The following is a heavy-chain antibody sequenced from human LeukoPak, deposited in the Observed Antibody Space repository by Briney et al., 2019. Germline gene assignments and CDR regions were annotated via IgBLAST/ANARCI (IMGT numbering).Heavy chain of an antibody. CDR1: GYTFTGYY. CDR2: INPNSGGT. J-gene: IGHJ4*02. Sequence: GASVKVSCKASGYTFTGYYMHWVRQAPGQELEWMGWINPNSGGTNYAQKFQGRVTMTRDTSISTAYMELSRLRSDDTAVYYCAREDYDSSGSVDYWGQGTLVTVSS. V-gene: IGHV1-2*02. D-gene: IGHD3-22*01. CDR3: AREDYDSSGSVDY.